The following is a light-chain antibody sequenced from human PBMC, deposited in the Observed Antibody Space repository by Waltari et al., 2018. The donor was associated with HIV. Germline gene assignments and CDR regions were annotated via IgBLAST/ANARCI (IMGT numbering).Light chain of an antibody. CDR2: EVT. V-gene: IGLV2-23*02. CDR1: SSNVGSDDL. J-gene: IGLJ1*01. Sequence: QSALTPPASVSGSPGPSITISCTGTSSNVGSDDLVSWYQQHPGEAPKLTIYEVTKRPSGVSNRFSGSKSGNTASLTISGLQAEDEADYYCCSCPRSGIRYVFGTGTKVTVL. CDR3: CSCPRSGIRYV.